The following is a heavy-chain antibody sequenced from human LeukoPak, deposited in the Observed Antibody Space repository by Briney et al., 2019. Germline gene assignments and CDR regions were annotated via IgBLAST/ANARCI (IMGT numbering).Heavy chain of an antibody. CDR1: DGSINTYY. V-gene: IGHV4-59*01. J-gene: IGHJ4*02. D-gene: IGHD3-3*01. Sequence: SETLSLTCTVSDGSINTYYWNWIRQPPGKGLEWIGYISYSGSTNYNPSLTSRVTISLDTSKNQFSLKLSSVTAADTAVYFCARETIFGVIADYFEYWGQGILVTVSS. CDR2: ISYSGST. CDR3: ARETIFGVIADYFEY.